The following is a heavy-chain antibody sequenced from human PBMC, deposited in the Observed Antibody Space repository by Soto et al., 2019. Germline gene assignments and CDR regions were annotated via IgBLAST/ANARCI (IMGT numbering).Heavy chain of an antibody. CDR1: GFAFSSHW. CDR3: ARILYSDILTGGDY. CDR2: INSDGSST. V-gene: IGHV3-74*01. D-gene: IGHD3-9*01. J-gene: IGHJ4*02. Sequence: EVQLVESGGGLVQPGGSLRLSCEASGFAFSSHWMHWVRQAPGKGLVWVSRINSDGSSTSYADSVKGRFTISRDNAKNTLYLQMNSLRAEDTAGYYCARILYSDILTGGDYWGQGTLVTVSS.